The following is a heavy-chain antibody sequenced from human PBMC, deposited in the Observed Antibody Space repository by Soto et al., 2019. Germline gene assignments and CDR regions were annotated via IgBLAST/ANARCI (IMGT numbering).Heavy chain of an antibody. J-gene: IGHJ4*02. D-gene: IGHD1-26*01. V-gene: IGHV3-74*01. Sequence: EVRLVESGGGLVQPGGSLRLSCEASGFTFSRNWMHWVRQAPRKGLMWVSRIDSDGSDTTYADSVQGRFTISRDDAKKTRYLQMNSLRVEDTAIYYFSSARVGATRGIDSWGQGTLVTVSS. CDR3: SSARVGATRGIDS. CDR2: IDSDGSDT. CDR1: GFTFSRNW.